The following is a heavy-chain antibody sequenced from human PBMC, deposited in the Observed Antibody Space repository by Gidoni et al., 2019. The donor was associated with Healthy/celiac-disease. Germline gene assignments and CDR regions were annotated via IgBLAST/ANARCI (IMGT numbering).Heavy chain of an antibody. CDR2: ISSSGSTI. J-gene: IGHJ6*02. V-gene: IGHV3-11*01. CDR1: GFTFSDYY. Sequence: QVQLVESGGGLVKPGGSLRLSCAAAGFTFSDYYMSWIRQAPGKGLEWVSYISSSGSTIYYADSVKGRFTISRDNAKNSLYLQMNSLRAEDTAVYYCARCPVWSDYYYYYGMDVWGQGTTVTVSS. CDR3: ARCPVWSDYYYYYGMDV. D-gene: IGHD3-16*01.